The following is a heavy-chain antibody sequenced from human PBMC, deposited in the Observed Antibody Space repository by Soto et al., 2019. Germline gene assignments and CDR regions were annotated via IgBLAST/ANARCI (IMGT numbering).Heavy chain of an antibody. J-gene: IGHJ6*02. D-gene: IGHD2-15*01. CDR1: GGSISIDSFY. CDR3: ARNQPQRYCSGGTCRPAYGMDV. V-gene: IGHV4-39*01. CDR2: IYYSGDT. Sequence: SETLSLTCTVSGGSISIDSFYWAWIRQPPGRGLEWIGIIYYSGDTYYNPSLAGRLTMSVDTSNQFSLTLRSVTAADTALYYCARNQPQRYCSGGTCRPAYGMDVWGQGTTVTSP.